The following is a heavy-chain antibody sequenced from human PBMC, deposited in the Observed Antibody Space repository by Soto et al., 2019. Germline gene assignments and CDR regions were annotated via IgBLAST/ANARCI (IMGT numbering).Heavy chain of an antibody. CDR1: GFTVSSNY. CDR2: IYSGGST. D-gene: IGHD3-22*01. V-gene: IGHV3-66*01. J-gene: IGHJ3*02. Sequence: EVQLVESGGGLVQPGGSLRLSCAASGFTVSSNYVSWVRQAPGKGLEWVSVIYSGGSTCYADSVKGRFTISRDNSKNTRYIQMSSLRAEDTAVYYCARDTHDDDRSRLFDSWGQGTMVTVSS. CDR3: ARDTHDDDRSRLFDS.